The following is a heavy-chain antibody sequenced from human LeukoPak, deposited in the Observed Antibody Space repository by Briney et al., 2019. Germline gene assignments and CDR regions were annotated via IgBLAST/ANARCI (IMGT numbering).Heavy chain of an antibody. CDR3: VKGCGGTCYSDFDY. CDR2: ISGSDGST. V-gene: IGHV3-23*01. CDR1: GFTFSSFA. D-gene: IGHD2-21*02. J-gene: IGHJ4*01. Sequence: SGGSLRLSCAASGFTFSSFAMSWVRQAPGKGLEWVSTISGSDGSTYYADSVKGRFTISRDNPKSTLYPQMNSLRADDTALYYCVKGCGGTCYSDFDYWGRGSLVTVSS.